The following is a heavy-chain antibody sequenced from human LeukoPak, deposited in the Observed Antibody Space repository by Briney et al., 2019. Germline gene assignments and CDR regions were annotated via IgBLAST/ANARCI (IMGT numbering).Heavy chain of an antibody. D-gene: IGHD4-17*01. CDR2: ISSSSSYI. Sequence: GGSLRLSCAASGFTFSSYSMNWVRQAPGKGLEWVSSISSSSSYIYYADSVKGRFTISRDNAKNSLYLQMNSLRAEDTAVDYCASWDYGDYVDAFDIWGQGTMVTVSS. J-gene: IGHJ3*02. CDR1: GFTFSSYS. CDR3: ASWDYGDYVDAFDI. V-gene: IGHV3-21*01.